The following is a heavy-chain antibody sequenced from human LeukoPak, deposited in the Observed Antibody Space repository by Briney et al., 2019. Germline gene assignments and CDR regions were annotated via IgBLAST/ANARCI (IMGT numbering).Heavy chain of an antibody. V-gene: IGHV3-7*01. Sequence: GGSLRLSCAASGFTFSSYWMSWVRQAPGKGLEWVANIKQDGSEKYYVDSVKGRFTISRDNAKNSLYLQMNSLRAEDTAVYYCARVHSSGDGYYYYYYMDVWGKGTTVTVSS. CDR2: IKQDGSEK. CDR1: GFTFSSYW. D-gene: IGHD6-19*01. J-gene: IGHJ6*03. CDR3: ARVHSSGDGYYYYYYMDV.